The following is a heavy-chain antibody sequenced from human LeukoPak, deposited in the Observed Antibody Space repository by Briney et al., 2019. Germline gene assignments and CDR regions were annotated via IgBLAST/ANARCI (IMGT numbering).Heavy chain of an antibody. CDR1: GCSISGYY. Sequence: SETLSLTCTGSGCSISGYYWSWIRQSQGQGLEWFGFIYYGGTTNSNPSLQSRVTISRDMSKNQVSLQMSSVTAADTAVYYCARPRDGYNFYFDYWGQGTLVTVSS. CDR3: ARPRDGYNFYFDY. J-gene: IGHJ4*02. V-gene: IGHV4-59*01. D-gene: IGHD5-24*01. CDR2: IYYGGTT.